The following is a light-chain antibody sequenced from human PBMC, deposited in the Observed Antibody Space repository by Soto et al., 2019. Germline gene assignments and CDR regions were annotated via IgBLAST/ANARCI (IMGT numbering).Light chain of an antibody. CDR1: SSDVGGYNY. CDR2: EVS. CDR3: SSYAGGYTYV. V-gene: IGLV2-23*02. J-gene: IGLJ1*01. Sequence: QSVLTQPASVSGSPGQSITISCTGTSSDVGGYNYVSWYQQHPGKAPKLMIYEVSNRPSGVSNRFSGSKSGNSASLTISGLQAEDEADYYCSSYAGGYTYVFGTGTKLTVL.